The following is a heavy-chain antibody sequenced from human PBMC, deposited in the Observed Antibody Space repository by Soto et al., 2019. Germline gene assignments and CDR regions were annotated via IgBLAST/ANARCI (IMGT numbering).Heavy chain of an antibody. CDR2: IIPIFGTA. CDR3: ARSDDYGDYFHPRDPIDP. CDR1: GGTFSSYA. J-gene: IGHJ5*02. V-gene: IGHV1-69*01. D-gene: IGHD4-17*01. Sequence: QVQLVQSGAEVKKPGSSVKVSCKASGGTFSSYAISWVRQAPGQGLEWMGGIIPIFGTANYAQKFQGRVTITADESTSTAYMELSSLRSEDTAVYYCARSDDYGDYFHPRDPIDPWGQGTLVTVSS.